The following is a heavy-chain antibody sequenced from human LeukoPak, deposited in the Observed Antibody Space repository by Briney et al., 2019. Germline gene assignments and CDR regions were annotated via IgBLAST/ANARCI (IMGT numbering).Heavy chain of an antibody. CDR1: GGSISSTDDY. Sequence: SETLSLTCTVSGGSISSTDDYWGWIRQPPGKGPEWIGSIYYSGSTYYNPSLKSRVTISEDPSKNQFSLKLSSVTAADTAVYYCARDRLQLQSWGQGTLVTVSS. CDR2: IYYSGST. D-gene: IGHD1-1*01. CDR3: ARDRLQLQS. J-gene: IGHJ5*02. V-gene: IGHV4-39*07.